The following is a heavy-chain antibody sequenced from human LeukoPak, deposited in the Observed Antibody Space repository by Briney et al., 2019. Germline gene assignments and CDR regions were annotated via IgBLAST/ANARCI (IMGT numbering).Heavy chain of an antibody. V-gene: IGHV4-39*07. J-gene: IGHJ4*02. D-gene: IGHD2-15*01. CDR2: IYYSGST. Sequence: KPSEILSLTCTVSGGSISSSSYYWGWIRQPPGKGLEWIGSIYYSGSTYYNPSLKSRVTISVDTSKNQFSLKLSSVTAADTAVYYCARAGYRGVGFDYWGQGTLVTVSS. CDR3: ARAGYRGVGFDY. CDR1: GGSISSSSYY.